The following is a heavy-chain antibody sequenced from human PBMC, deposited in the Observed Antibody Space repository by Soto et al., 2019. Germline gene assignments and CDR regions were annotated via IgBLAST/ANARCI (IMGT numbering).Heavy chain of an antibody. Sequence: SETLSLTCTVSGGSINNYYWSWIRQPPGKGLEWIGYIYYSGTTNYNPSLKSRISISLDTSKNQFSLKLSSVTAADTAVYYCARDQGVPAGRSRIYYFYYGMDVWGQGTTVTVSS. D-gene: IGHD2-2*01. J-gene: IGHJ6*02. CDR3: ARDQGVPAGRSRIYYFYYGMDV. V-gene: IGHV4-59*01. CDR2: IYYSGTT. CDR1: GGSINNYY.